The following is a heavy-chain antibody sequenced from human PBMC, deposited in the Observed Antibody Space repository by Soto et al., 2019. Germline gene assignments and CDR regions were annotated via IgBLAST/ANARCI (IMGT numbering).Heavy chain of an antibody. CDR2: ISGSGGST. D-gene: IGHD1-7*01. J-gene: IGHJ4*02. Sequence: PGGSLRLSCAASGFTFSSYAMSWVRQAPGKGLEWVSAISGSGGSTYYADSVRGRFTISRDNSKNTIFLHMDSLRAEDTAVYYCAKDRNYPRDQFHYWGQGTLVTVS. CDR3: AKDRNYPRDQFHY. V-gene: IGHV3-23*01. CDR1: GFTFSSYA.